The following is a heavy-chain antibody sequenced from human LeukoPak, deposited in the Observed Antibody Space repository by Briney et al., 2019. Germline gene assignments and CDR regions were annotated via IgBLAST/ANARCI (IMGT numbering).Heavy chain of an antibody. D-gene: IGHD5-18*01. CDR1: GYTFTGYY. CDR2: ISAYNGNT. CDR3: ATYPGPTIQGSFDY. Sequence: ASVKVSCKASGYTFTGYYMHWVRQAPGQGFEWMGWISAYNGNTNYAQKLQGRVTVTTDTSTSTVYMEMSSLRSDDTAMYYCATYPGPTIQGSFDYWGQGTLVTVSS. V-gene: IGHV1-18*04. J-gene: IGHJ4*02.